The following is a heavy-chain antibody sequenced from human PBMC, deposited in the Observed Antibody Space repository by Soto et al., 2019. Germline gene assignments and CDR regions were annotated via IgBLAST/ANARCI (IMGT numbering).Heavy chain of an antibody. J-gene: IGHJ4*02. D-gene: IGHD3-10*01. CDR3: ATDDYGIFPY. CDR2: IDPLRGGT. CDR1: GYSFTTYY. V-gene: IGHV1-2*02. Sequence: HVQLVQSGTEVKKPGASVRVSCMVSGYSFTTYYIHCVRQAPGQGLEWMGLIDPLRGGTVYEQKFQGRVTMTRDTSISTVYMDLSGLTSDDTALYYCATDDYGIFPYWGQGSLVTVSS.